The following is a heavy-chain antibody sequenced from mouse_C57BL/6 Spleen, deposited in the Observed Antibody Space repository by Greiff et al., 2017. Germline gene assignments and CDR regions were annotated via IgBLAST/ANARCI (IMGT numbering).Heavy chain of an antibody. CDR1: GYTFTSYW. Sequence: QVQLKQPGAELVKPGASVKMSCKASGYTFTSYWITWVKQRPGQGLEWIGDIYPGSGSTNYNEKFKSKATLTVDTSSSTAYMQLSSLTSEDSAVYCCRNYGSRYIYWDFGVWGTGTTVTVSS. CDR3: RNYGSRYIYWDFGV. V-gene: IGHV1-55*01. J-gene: IGHJ1*03. CDR2: IYPGSGST. D-gene: IGHD1-1*01.